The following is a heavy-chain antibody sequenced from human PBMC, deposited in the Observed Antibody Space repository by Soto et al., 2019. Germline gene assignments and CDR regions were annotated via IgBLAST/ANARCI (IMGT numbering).Heavy chain of an antibody. CDR3: ARDSQYSTSWQRFDS. J-gene: IGHJ4*02. Sequence: QVQLVQSGVEVKKPGASVKVSCKASGYTFTNYAISWVRQAPGRGLEWMGWVNTYNGNPNYAQIFQGRVTMTTDTSTGTAYMELRXLKSXXSAVYYCARDSQYSTSWQRFDSWGQGTLVTVSS. CDR1: GYTFTNYA. D-gene: IGHD6-13*01. CDR2: VNTYNGNP. V-gene: IGHV1-18*01.